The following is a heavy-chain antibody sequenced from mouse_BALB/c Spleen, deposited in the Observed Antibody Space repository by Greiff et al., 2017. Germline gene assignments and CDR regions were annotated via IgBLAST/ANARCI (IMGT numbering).Heavy chain of an antibody. CDR1: GYAFSSYW. CDR3: ARSYGNYGAWFAY. V-gene: IGHV1-80*01. Sequence: QVQLQQSGAELVRPGSSVKISCKASGYAFSSYWMNWVKQSPGQGLEWIGQIYPGDGDTNYNGKFKGKATLTADKSSSTAYMQLSSLTSEDSAVYFCARSYGNYGAWFAYWGQGTLVTVSA. J-gene: IGHJ3*01. D-gene: IGHD2-1*01. CDR2: IYPGDGDT.